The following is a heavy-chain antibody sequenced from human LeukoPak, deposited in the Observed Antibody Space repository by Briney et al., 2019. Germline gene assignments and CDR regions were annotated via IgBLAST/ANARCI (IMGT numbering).Heavy chain of an antibody. J-gene: IGHJ4*02. D-gene: IGHD6-6*01. CDR3: ARDADSSSVDY. CDR2: SNTNSGGT. V-gene: IGHV1-2*02. CDR1: GYTFTGYY. Sequence: EASVKLSCKASGYTFTGYYMHWVRQAPGQGLEWMGCSNTNSGGTNYAQKFQGRVTMTRDTSNSKAYMELSRLRADDTAVYYCARDADSSSVDYWGQGTLVTVSS.